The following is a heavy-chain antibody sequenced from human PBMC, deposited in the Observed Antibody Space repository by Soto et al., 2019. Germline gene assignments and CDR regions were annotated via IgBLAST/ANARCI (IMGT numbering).Heavy chain of an antibody. CDR2: IIPALGTA. Sequence: QDQLVQSGAEVKKPGSSVKVSCKASGGTFSSHTFSWVRQAPGQGLEWMGRIIPALGTATYAQKFQGRVTITADESATTAYMELNSLRSEDTAVYYCARPYFGDYWYFDLWGRGTLVTVSS. J-gene: IGHJ2*01. V-gene: IGHV1-69*08. CDR1: GGTFSSHT. CDR3: ARPYFGDYWYFDL. D-gene: IGHD4-17*01.